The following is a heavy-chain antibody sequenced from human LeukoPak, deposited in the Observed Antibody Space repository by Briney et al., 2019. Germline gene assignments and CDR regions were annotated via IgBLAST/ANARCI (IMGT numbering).Heavy chain of an antibody. Sequence: GGSLRLSCAASGFTFDDYAMHWVRQAPGKGLEWVSGISWNSGSIGYADSVKGRFTISRDNAKNSLYLQMNSLRAEDTALYYCAKDLEPAAHDAFDIWGQGTMVTVSS. CDR2: ISWNSGSI. D-gene: IGHD2-2*01. J-gene: IGHJ3*02. CDR3: AKDLEPAAHDAFDI. V-gene: IGHV3-9*01. CDR1: GFTFDDYA.